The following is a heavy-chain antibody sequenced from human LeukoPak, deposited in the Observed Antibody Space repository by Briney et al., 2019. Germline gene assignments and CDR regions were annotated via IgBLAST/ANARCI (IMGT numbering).Heavy chain of an antibody. CDR3: ARHWAHRSGWDPYYFDY. V-gene: IGHV4-39*01. D-gene: IGHD6-19*01. CDR1: GGSISSSSYY. CDR2: LFYSGST. J-gene: IGHJ4*02. Sequence: PSETLSLTCIVSGGSISSSSYYWGWIRQPPGKGLEWIGSLFYSGSTYYNPSLKSRVTISVDTSKNQFSLELTSVTAADTAVYYCARHWAHRSGWDPYYFDYWGQRTLVTVSS.